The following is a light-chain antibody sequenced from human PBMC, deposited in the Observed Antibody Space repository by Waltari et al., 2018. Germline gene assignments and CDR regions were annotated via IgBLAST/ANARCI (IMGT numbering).Light chain of an antibody. CDR3: QQYKSFPWT. Sequence: DIQLTQSPSFLSASVRDRVTITCRASQGISTHLAWYQQKPGKCPKLLIYAASTLQSYIPSRFSGSGSGTEFTLTISSLQSEDFATYYCQQYKSFPWTFGQGTKVEI. J-gene: IGKJ1*01. CDR1: QGISTH. V-gene: IGKV1-9*01. CDR2: AAS.